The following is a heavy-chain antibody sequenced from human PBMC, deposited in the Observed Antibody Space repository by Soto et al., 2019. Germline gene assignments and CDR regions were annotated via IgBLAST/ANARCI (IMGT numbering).Heavy chain of an antibody. J-gene: IGHJ6*03. CDR2: ISYDGSNK. CDR3: AKPKYSSSSYYYYYMDV. D-gene: IGHD6-6*01. Sequence: GGSLRLSCAASGFTFSSYGMHWVRQAPGKGLEWVAVISYDGSNKYYADSVKGRFTISRDNSKNTLYLQMNSLRAEDTAVYYCAKPKYSSSSYYYYYMDVWGKGTTVTVSS. V-gene: IGHV3-30*18. CDR1: GFTFSSYG.